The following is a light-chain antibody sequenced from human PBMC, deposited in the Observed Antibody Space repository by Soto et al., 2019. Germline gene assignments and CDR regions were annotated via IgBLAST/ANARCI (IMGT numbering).Light chain of an antibody. CDR1: QSVSNN. V-gene: IGKV3-15*01. CDR2: YAS. CDR3: QQYNNWPPIT. J-gene: IGKJ5*01. Sequence: EIMMTQSPATLSVSPVERATLSCRASQSVSNNVAWYQQKPGQAPRLLIYYASTRATGIPARFSGSGSGTEFTLTISSLQSEDFALYYCQQYNNWPPITFGQGKRLEIK.